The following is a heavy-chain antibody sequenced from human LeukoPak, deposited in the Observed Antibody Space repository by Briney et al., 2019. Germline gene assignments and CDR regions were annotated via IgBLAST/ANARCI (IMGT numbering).Heavy chain of an antibody. V-gene: IGHV4-4*07. D-gene: IGHD3-10*02. CDR1: GGSISSYY. Sequence: PSETLSLTCTVSGGSISSYYWSWIRQPAGKGLEWIGRIYTSGSTNYNPSLKSRVTMSVDTSKNQFSLKLSSVTAADTAVYYCARDVRVVRGVIYYYYMDVWGKGTTVTVSS. CDR3: ARDVRVVRGVIYYYYMDV. J-gene: IGHJ6*03. CDR2: IYTSGST.